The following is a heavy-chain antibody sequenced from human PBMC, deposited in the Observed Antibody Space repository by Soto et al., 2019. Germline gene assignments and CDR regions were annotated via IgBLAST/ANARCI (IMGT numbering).Heavy chain of an antibody. Sequence: GGSLRLSCAASGFTFSSYGMHWVRQAPGKGLEWVAVIWYDGSNKYYADSVKGRFTISRDKSKNTLYLQMTSLRAEDKAVYYYTRPKKLELLSYYYGMDAWGQVTTVTVSS. V-gene: IGHV3-33*01. CDR3: TRPKKLELLSYYYGMDA. CDR2: IWYDGSNK. CDR1: GFTFSSYG. J-gene: IGHJ6*02. D-gene: IGHD1-7*01.